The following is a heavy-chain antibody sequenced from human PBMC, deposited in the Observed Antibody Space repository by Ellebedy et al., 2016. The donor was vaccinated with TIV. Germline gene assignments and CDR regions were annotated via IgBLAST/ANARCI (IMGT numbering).Heavy chain of an antibody. J-gene: IGHJ6*02. CDR2: ISWNSGSI. CDR1: GFTFDDYA. D-gene: IGHD3-3*01. CDR3: AKDTRQNYLDYDFWGGYYWPPNGMDV. Sequence: SLKISCAASGFTFDDYAMHWVRQAPGKGLEWVSGISWNSGSIGYADSVKGRFTISRDNAKNSLYLQMNSLRAEDTALYYCAKDTRQNYLDYDFWGGYYWPPNGMDVWGQGTTVTVSS. V-gene: IGHV3-9*01.